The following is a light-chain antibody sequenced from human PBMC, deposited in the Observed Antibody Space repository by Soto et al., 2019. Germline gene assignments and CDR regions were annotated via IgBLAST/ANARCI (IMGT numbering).Light chain of an antibody. Sequence: EILIRQSPATLSVSPGERATLSWRASQSVSSNLAWYQQIPGQAPRILIYGASTRATGIPDRFSASGSGTDFTLTISRLEPEDSAVFYCHLYGASPPTFGQGTKVDIK. CDR2: GAS. V-gene: IGKV3-20*01. CDR3: HLYGASPPT. CDR1: QSVSSN. J-gene: IGKJ1*01.